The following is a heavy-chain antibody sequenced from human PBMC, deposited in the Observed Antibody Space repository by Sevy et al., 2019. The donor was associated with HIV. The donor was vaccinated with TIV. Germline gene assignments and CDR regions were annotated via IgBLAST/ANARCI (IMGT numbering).Heavy chain of an antibody. CDR2: INHSGST. V-gene: IGHV4-34*01. Sequence: SDTLSLTCAVYGGSFSGYYWSWIRQPPGKGLEWIGEINHSGSTNYNPSLKSRVTISVDTSKNQFSLKLSSVTAADTAVYYCARVKPTIGFDPWGQGTLVTVSS. D-gene: IGHD3-9*01. CDR1: GGSFSGYY. J-gene: IGHJ5*02. CDR3: ARVKPTIGFDP.